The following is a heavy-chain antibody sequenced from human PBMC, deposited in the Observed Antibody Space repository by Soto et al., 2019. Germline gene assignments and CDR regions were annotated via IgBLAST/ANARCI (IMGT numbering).Heavy chain of an antibody. CDR1: GFTFRSHG. J-gene: IGHJ4*02. D-gene: IGHD3-3*01. CDR2: IWYDGSNK. Sequence: GRSLRLSCAASGFTFRSHGMRWVRQAPGKGLEWVAVIWYDGSNKYYADSVKGRFTISRDNSKNTLYLQMNSLRAEDTAVYYCARDGPAYYDFWSGYLFDYWGQGTPVTVSS. CDR3: ARDGPAYYDFWSGYLFDY. V-gene: IGHV3-33*01.